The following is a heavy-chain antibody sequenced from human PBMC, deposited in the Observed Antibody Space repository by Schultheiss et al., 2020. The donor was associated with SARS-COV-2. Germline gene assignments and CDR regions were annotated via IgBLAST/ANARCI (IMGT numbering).Heavy chain of an antibody. J-gene: IGHJ3*02. Sequence: GGSLRLSCAASGFTVSSNYMSWVRQAPGKGLEWVSAISGSGGSTYYADSVKGRFTISRDNSKNTLYLQMNSLRAEDTAVYYCARDGGLGAGAGAFDIWGQGTMVTVSS. CDR2: ISGSGGST. D-gene: IGHD3-16*01. V-gene: IGHV3-23*01. CDR3: ARDGGLGAGAGAFDI. CDR1: GFTVSSNY.